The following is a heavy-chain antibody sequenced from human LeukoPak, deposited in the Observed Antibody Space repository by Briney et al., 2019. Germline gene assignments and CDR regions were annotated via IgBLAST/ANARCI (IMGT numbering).Heavy chain of an antibody. CDR3: ARGPVAGTRIDP. J-gene: IGHJ5*02. CDR1: GYTFTSYV. Sequence: ASVKVSCKASGYTFTSYVINWVRQATGQGLEWMGWMNPNSGNTGYAQKFQGRVTMTRNTSISTAYMELSSLRSEDTAVYYCARGPVAGTRIDPWGQGTLVTVSS. CDR2: MNPNSGNT. V-gene: IGHV1-8*01. D-gene: IGHD6-19*01.